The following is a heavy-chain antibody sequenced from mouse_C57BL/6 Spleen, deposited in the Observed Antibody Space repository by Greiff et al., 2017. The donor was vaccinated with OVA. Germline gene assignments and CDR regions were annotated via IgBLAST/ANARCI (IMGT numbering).Heavy chain of an antibody. D-gene: IGHD2-4*01. J-gene: IGHJ2*01. Sequence: EVKLMESGGGLVKPGGSLKLSCAASGFTFSSYAMSWVRQTPDKRLEWVATISDGGSYTYYPDNVKGRFTISRDNAKNNLYLQMSHLKSEDTAMYYCARAYYDYGGRRWWDYWGQGTTLTVSS. CDR2: ISDGGSYT. CDR3: ARAYYDYGGRRWWDY. V-gene: IGHV5-4*03. CDR1: GFTFSSYA.